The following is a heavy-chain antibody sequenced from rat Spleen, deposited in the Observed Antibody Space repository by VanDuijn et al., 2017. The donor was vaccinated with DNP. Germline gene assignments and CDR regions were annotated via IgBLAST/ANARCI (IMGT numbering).Heavy chain of an antibody. J-gene: IGHJ2*01. V-gene: IGHV3-1*01. CDR1: GSSITSNY. D-gene: IGHD1-5*01. Sequence: EVQLQESGPGLVKPSQSLSLTCSVTGSSITSNYWGWLRKFPGNKMEWIGHISYSGSTSSNPSLKSRISITRDTSKNQFFLQLSSVTTEDTATYYCARWNIGTSTLDYWGQGVMVTVSS. CDR3: ARWNIGTSTLDY. CDR2: ISYSGST.